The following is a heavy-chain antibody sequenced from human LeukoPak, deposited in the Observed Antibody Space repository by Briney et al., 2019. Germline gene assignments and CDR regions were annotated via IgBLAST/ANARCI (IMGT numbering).Heavy chain of an antibody. D-gene: IGHD3-22*01. J-gene: IGHJ5*02. Sequence: SETLSLTCTVSGGSISNYYWSWIRQPPGKGLEWIGYIYYSGSTNYNPSLKSRVTISVDTSKNQFSLKLSSVTAADTAVYYCASAYDSSGNRVFDPWGQGTLVTVSS. CDR3: ASAYDSSGNRVFDP. CDR2: IYYSGST. CDR1: GGSISNYY. V-gene: IGHV4-59*08.